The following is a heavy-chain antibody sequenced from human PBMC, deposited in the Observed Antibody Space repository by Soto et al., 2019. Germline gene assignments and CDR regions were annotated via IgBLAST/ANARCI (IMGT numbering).Heavy chain of an antibody. V-gene: IGHV4-61*01. J-gene: IGHJ3*02. CDR2: IYYSGST. CDR3: ARVNPEQQLVRGTFDI. Sequence: SETLSLTCTVSGGSVSSGSYYWSWIRQPPGKGLEWIGYIYYSGSTNYNPSLKSRVTISVDTSKNQFSLKLSSVTAADTAVYYCARVNPEQQLVRGTFDIWGQGTMVTVS. CDR1: GGSVSSGSYY. D-gene: IGHD6-13*01.